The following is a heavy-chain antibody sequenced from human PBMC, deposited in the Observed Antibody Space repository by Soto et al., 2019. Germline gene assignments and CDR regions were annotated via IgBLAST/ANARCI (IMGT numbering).Heavy chain of an antibody. Sequence: QVHLQQWGAGLLKPSETLSLTCAVYGGSVNGYYWNWIRQPPGKGLEWIGDINQTGGTHYNPSLKSRVTMSVDTSKNQFSLRLSSVTAADTAIYYCATRITVFGLLIPPFDPWGQGTQVTVSS. D-gene: IGHD3-3*01. CDR1: GGSVNGYY. V-gene: IGHV4-34*02. J-gene: IGHJ5*02. CDR3: ATRITVFGLLIPPFDP. CDR2: INQTGGT.